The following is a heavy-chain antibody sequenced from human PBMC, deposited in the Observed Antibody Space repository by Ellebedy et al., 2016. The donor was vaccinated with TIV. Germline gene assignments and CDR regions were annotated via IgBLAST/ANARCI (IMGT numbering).Heavy chain of an antibody. V-gene: IGHV1-18*01. D-gene: IGHD4-23*01. CDR2: ISTFSGNT. J-gene: IGHJ4*02. CDR3: ARVMTGNSPYY. CDR1: GYTFTTYG. Sequence: ASVKVSXKASGYTFTTYGITWVRQAPGQGLEWMGWISTFSGNTNYAQKFQGRVTMTTDTSTSTAYMEMRSLRSDDTAVYYCARVMTGNSPYYWGQGTLVTVSS.